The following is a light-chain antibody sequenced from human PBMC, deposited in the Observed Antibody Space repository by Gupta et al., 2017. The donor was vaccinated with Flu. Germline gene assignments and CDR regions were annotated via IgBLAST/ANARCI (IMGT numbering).Light chain of an antibody. J-gene: IGLJ1*01. CDR2: DVT. Sequence: SVTISCTGTSSDVGGYDYVSWYQQHPGKAPKLMISDVTKRPSGVPDRFSGSKSGNTASLTISGLQAEDEADYYCCSYAATYTWVFGTGTKVTVL. CDR1: SSDVGGYDY. V-gene: IGLV2-11*01. CDR3: CSYAATYTWV.